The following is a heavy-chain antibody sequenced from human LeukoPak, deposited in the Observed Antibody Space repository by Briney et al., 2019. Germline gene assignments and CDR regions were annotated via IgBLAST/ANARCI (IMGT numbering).Heavy chain of an antibody. Sequence: PGGSLRLSCAASGFTFSSYSMNWVRQAPGKGLEWVSSISSSSSYIYYADSVNGRFTNSRDNAKNSLYLQMNSLRAEDTAVYYCARDPLRYCSGGSCYPNYYYGMDVWGQGTTVTVSS. CDR2: ISSSSSYI. J-gene: IGHJ6*02. CDR3: ARDPLRYCSGGSCYPNYYYGMDV. D-gene: IGHD2-15*01. CDR1: GFTFSSYS. V-gene: IGHV3-21*01.